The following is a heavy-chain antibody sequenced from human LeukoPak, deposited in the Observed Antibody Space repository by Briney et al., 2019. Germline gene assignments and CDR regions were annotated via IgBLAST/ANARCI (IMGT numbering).Heavy chain of an antibody. CDR1: GFTFSSYG. Sequence: PGRSLRLSCAASGFTFSSYGMHWVRQAPGKGLEWVAVIWYDGSNKYYADSVKGRFTISRDNSKNTLYLQMSSLRAEDTAVYYCAKAARGGGSMVVTSFDYWGQGTLVTVSS. CDR3: AKAARGGGSMVVTSFDY. V-gene: IGHV3-33*06. D-gene: IGHD4/OR15-4a*01. CDR2: IWYDGSNK. J-gene: IGHJ4*02.